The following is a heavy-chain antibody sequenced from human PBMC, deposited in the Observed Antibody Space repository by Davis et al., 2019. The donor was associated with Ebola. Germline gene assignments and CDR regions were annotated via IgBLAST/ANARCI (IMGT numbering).Heavy chain of an antibody. Sequence: LKISCAASGFTFSSYGMHWVRQAPGKGLEWVAVISYDGSNKYYADSVKGRFTISRDNSKNTLYLQMNSLRPEDTAVYYCARAYDSSAHRYFQHWGQGTLVTVSS. CDR1: GFTFSSYG. V-gene: IGHV3-30*03. D-gene: IGHD3-22*01. J-gene: IGHJ1*01. CDR2: ISYDGSNK. CDR3: ARAYDSSAHRYFQH.